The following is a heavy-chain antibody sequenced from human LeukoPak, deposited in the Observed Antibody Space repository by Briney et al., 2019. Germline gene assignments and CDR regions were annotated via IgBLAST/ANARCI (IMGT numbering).Heavy chain of an antibody. D-gene: IGHD2-2*01. CDR1: GYTFTSYG. Sequence: ASVKVSCKASGYTFTSYGISWVRQAPGQGLEWMGWISAYNGNTNYAQKLQGRVTMTTDTSTSTAYMELRNLRSDDTAVYYCARDRCSSTSCYGPGGYWGQGTLVTVSS. V-gene: IGHV1-18*01. CDR3: ARDRCSSTSCYGPGGY. CDR2: ISAYNGNT. J-gene: IGHJ4*02.